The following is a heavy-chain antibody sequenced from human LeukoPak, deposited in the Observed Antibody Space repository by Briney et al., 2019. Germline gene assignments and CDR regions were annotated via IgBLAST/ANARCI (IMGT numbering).Heavy chain of an antibody. CDR1: GYTFTSYG. D-gene: IGHD4-17*01. V-gene: IGHV1-18*01. Sequence: ASVKVSCKASGYTFTSYGISWVRQAPGQGLEYMGWIRPYNGDTNYPQKFQGRVTLTTDTSTRTVYMDLRSLRSDDTALYYCARTGPYSDVYYVDHWGQGTLVTVSS. CDR2: IRPYNGDT. CDR3: ARTGPYSDVYYVDH. J-gene: IGHJ4*02.